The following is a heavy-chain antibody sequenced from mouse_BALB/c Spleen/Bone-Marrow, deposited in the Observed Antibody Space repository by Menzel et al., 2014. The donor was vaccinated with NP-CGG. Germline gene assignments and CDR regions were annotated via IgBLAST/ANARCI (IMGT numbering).Heavy chain of an antibody. CDR2: ISDGGSYT. J-gene: IGHJ4*01. CDR1: GFTFSDYY. V-gene: IGHV5-4*02. CDR3: AREMAMDY. Sequence: EVMLVESGGGLVKPGGSLKLSCAASGFTFSDYYMYWVRQTPEKRLEWVATISDGGSYTYYPDGVKGRFTISRDNAKNNLYLQMSSLKSEDTAMYYCAREMAMDYWGQGTSVTVSS.